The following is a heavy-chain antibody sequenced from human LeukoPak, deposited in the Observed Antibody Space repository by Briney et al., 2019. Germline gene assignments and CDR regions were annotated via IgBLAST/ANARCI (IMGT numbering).Heavy chain of an antibody. CDR2: IFYSGGT. CDR1: GGAISTYY. CDR3: ARAGSDFFDY. Sequence: SETLSLTCTVSGGAISTYYWNWIRQPPGKGLEWIGSIFYSGGTNYNPSLKSRVTISVDTSKNQFSLKLSSVTAADTAVYYCARAGSDFFDYWGQGTLVTVSS. V-gene: IGHV4-59*12. D-gene: IGHD1-26*01. J-gene: IGHJ4*02.